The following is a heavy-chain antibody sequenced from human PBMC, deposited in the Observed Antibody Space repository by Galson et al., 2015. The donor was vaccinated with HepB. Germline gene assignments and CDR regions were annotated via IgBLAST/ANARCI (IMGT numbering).Heavy chain of an antibody. V-gene: IGHV1-2*02. CDR2: INPNSGGT. CDR3: ARARWLVLSRHYFDY. D-gene: IGHD6-19*01. CDR1: GYTFTGYY. J-gene: IGHJ4*02. Sequence: SVKVSCKASGYTFTGYYMHWVRQAPGQGLEWMGWINPNSGGTNYAQKFQGRVTMTRDTSISTAYMELSRLRSDDTAVYYCARARWLVLSRHYFDYWGQGTLVTVSS.